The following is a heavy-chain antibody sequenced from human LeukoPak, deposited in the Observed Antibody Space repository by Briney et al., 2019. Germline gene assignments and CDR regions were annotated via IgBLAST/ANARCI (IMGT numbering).Heavy chain of an antibody. D-gene: IGHD4-17*01. CDR1: GFTFSSHN. CDR3: VGAPTTVTTHYWYFAL. Sequence: SGGSRRLSCAASGFTFSSHNMNWVRQAPGKGLEWVSSISSSSSHIYYADSVKGRFTISRDNAKNSLYLQMNSLRAEDTAVYYCVGAPTTVTTHYWYFALWRGAPLVTVSS. J-gene: IGHJ2*01. CDR2: ISSSSSHI. V-gene: IGHV3-21*01.